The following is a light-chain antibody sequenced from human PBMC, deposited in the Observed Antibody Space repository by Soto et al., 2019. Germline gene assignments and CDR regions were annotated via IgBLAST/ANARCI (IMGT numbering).Light chain of an antibody. Sequence: EIVLTQSTGTLSLSPGERATLSCRASKSVSSSYLAWYQQKPGQAPRLLIFGASSRATGIPDRFSGSGSGTDLTLTISSLEPEDFAVYYCQQYGSSPYTFGQGTKLEIK. J-gene: IGKJ2*01. V-gene: IGKV3-20*01. CDR1: KSVSSSY. CDR2: GAS. CDR3: QQYGSSPYT.